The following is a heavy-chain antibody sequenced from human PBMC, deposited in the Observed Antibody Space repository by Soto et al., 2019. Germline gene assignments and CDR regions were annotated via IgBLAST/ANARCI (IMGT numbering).Heavy chain of an antibody. CDR3: AKEYDRSGYYPDY. CDR1: GFTFSSYA. CDR2: ISGSGGST. D-gene: IGHD3-22*01. J-gene: IGHJ4*02. Sequence: GGSLRLSCAASGFTFSSYAMTWVRQAPGKGLEWVSVISGSGGSTYFADSVKGRFTISRDNSKNTLYLQMSSLRAEDTAVYYCAKEYDRSGYYPDYWGQVTLVPVSS. V-gene: IGHV3-23*01.